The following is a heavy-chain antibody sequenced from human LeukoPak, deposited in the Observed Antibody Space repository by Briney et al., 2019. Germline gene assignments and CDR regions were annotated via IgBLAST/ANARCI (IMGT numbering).Heavy chain of an antibody. Sequence: GGSLRLSCAASGFTFSSYWMSWVRQAPGKGLEWVANIKQDGSEKYYVDSVKGRFTISRDNAKNSLYLQMNSLRAEDTAVYYCARDPSYGYGNFDYWGQGTLVTVSS. V-gene: IGHV3-7*01. CDR2: IKQDGSEK. D-gene: IGHD5-18*01. CDR3: ARDPSYGYGNFDY. CDR1: GFTFSSYW. J-gene: IGHJ4*02.